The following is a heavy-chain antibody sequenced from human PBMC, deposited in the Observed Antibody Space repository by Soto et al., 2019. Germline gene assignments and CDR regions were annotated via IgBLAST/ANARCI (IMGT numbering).Heavy chain of an antibody. CDR1: GHSLTRYG. J-gene: IGHJ6*02. V-gene: IGHV1-18*01. D-gene: IGHD1-1*01. CDR3: GRCRTDSYAMDV. CDR2: VSHYNGRP. Sequence: APVKVSCQAPGHSLTRYGIAWVRQVPGQGPAWMGWVSHYNGRPNYAQNVQSRVVMTTDLATNIVYWELRSLGSDDTAMYYCGRCRTDSYAMDVWGQGTTVTVSS.